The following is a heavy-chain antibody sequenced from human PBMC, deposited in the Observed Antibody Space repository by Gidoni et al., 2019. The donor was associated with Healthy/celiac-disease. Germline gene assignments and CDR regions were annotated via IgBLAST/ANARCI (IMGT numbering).Heavy chain of an antibody. Sequence: QVQLVQSGAEVKKPGASVKVSCKASGYTFTSYYMHWVRQAPGQGLEWMGIINPSGGSTSYAQKFQGRVTMTRDTSTSTVYMELSSLRSEDTAVYYCARALDIVVVPAALGYWGQGTLVTVSS. J-gene: IGHJ4*02. CDR1: GYTFTSYY. CDR3: ARALDIVVVPAALGY. CDR2: INPSGGST. V-gene: IGHV1-46*01. D-gene: IGHD2-2*03.